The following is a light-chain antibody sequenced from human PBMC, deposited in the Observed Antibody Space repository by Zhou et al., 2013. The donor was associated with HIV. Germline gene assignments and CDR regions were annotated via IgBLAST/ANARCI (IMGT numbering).Light chain of an antibody. V-gene: IGKV3-20*01. Sequence: EIVMTQSPATLSVSPGERATLSCRASQGVSSDYLAWYQQKLGQAPRLLIYSGFRRATGIPDRFSGSGSGTDFSLTISRLEPEDFAVYFCQQYATSPWTFGQGTKVEIK. CDR2: SGF. CDR1: QGVSSDY. CDR3: QQYATSPWT. J-gene: IGKJ1*01.